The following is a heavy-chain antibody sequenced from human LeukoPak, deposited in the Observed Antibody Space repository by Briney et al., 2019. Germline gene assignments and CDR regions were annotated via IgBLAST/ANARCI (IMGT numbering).Heavy chain of an antibody. J-gene: IGHJ4*02. CDR2: ISGRSSFI. Sequence: GGSLRLSCAASGFTFSDYSMNWVRQAPGKGLEWVSSISGRSSFIYYAGSVKGRFTISRDNAKNSLYLQMNSLRAEDTAVYYCAREPTTVTTDASFDYWGQGTLVTVSS. CDR3: AREPTTVTTDASFDY. V-gene: IGHV3-21*01. D-gene: IGHD4-17*01. CDR1: GFTFSDYS.